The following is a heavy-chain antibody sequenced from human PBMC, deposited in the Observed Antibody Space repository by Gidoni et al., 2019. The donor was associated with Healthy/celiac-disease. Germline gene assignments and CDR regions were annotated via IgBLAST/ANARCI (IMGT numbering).Heavy chain of an antibody. V-gene: IGHV4-39*01. CDR3: ATPPKYRYGWYFDL. CDR2: IYYSGST. D-gene: IGHD6-6*01. J-gene: IGHJ2*01. Sequence: QLQLQESGPGLVKPSETLSLTCTVSGGSISRSSYYWGWIRQPPGKGLEWIGSIYYSGSTYYNPSLKSRVTISVDTSKNQFSLKLSSVTAADTAVYYCATPPKYRYGWYFDLWGRGTLVTVSS. CDR1: GGSISRSSYY.